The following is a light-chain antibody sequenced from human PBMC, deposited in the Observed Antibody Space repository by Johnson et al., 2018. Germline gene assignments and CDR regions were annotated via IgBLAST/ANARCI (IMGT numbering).Light chain of an antibody. CDR1: SSNIGNNY. CDR2: ENH. J-gene: IGLJ1*01. CDR3: GTWDSSLSAGNV. Sequence: QSVLTQPPSVSAAPGQKVTISCSGSSSNIGNNYVSWYQQLPGTAPKLLIYENHKRPSGIPDRFSGSQSGPSATLGITGLQTGDEADYYCGTWDSSLSAGNVFGTGTKVTVL. V-gene: IGLV1-51*02.